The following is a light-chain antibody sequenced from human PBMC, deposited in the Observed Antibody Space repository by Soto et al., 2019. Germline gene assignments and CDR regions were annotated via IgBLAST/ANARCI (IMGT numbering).Light chain of an antibody. V-gene: IGKV3-20*01. CDR2: GAS. Sequence: EIVMTQSPGTLSLSPGERAAVSCRASQAMDSKYLAWYQQKPGQAPRLLIHGASSRATGIPDRFSGSGSGTDFTLTISRLEPEDFAVYYCQEYGSFFGPGTKVDIK. CDR1: QAMDSKY. CDR3: QEYGSF. J-gene: IGKJ3*01.